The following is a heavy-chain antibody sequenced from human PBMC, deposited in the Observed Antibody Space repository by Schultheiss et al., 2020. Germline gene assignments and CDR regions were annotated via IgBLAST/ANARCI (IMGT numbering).Heavy chain of an antibody. CDR3: AREQQLVGFDY. Sequence: ASVKVSCKASGYTFTGYYMHWVRQAPGQGLEWMGWINPNSGGTNYAQKFQGWVTMTRDTSISTAYMELSSLRSEDTAVYYCAREQQLVGFDYWGQGNLVTVAS. CDR2: INPNSGGT. CDR1: GYTFTGYY. D-gene: IGHD6-13*01. V-gene: IGHV1-2*04. J-gene: IGHJ4*02.